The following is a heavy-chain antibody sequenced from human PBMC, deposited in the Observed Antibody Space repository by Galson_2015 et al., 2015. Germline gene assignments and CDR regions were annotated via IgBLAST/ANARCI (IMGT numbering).Heavy chain of an antibody. Sequence: SLRLSCAASGFTFDDYAMHWVRQGPGKGLEWVSGISWNSNSIGYADSVKGRFTISRDNAKNSLYLQMNSLRAEDTALYYCAKDLVQTFYYGLDVWGLATAVTVSS. D-gene: IGHD1-1*01. CDR1: GFTFDDYA. J-gene: IGHJ6*02. CDR3: AKDLVQTFYYGLDV. V-gene: IGHV3-9*01. CDR2: ISWNSNSI.